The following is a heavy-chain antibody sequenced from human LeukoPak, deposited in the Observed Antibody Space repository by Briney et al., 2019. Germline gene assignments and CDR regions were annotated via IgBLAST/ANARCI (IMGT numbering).Heavy chain of an antibody. D-gene: IGHD2-2*01. CDR1: GYSLTGYH. CDR3: ARDYCSSTSCLFDY. J-gene: IGHJ4*02. V-gene: IGHV1-2*06. CDR2: INPNSGDT. Sequence: GASVKVSCKASGYSLTGYHMHWVRQAPGQGLEWMGRINPNSGDTNYAQKFQGSVTITRDTSISTAYMELSRLRSDDTAVYYCARDYCSSTSCLFDYWGQGTLVTVSS.